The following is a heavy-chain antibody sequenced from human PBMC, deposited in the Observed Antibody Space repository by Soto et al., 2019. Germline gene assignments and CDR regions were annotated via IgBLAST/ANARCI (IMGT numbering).Heavy chain of an antibody. CDR2: IKSKIDGGTT. J-gene: IGHJ3*02. CDR3: TTEERPRYNSVPLVVFDT. V-gene: IGHV3-15*01. Sequence: PGGSLRLSCAGSGFSFSNAWMSWVRQAPGKGLEWVGRIKSKIDGGTTDYAAPVKGRFIISRDDSRNTLYLQMNSLKTEEDTAVYYCTTEERPRYNSVPLVVFDTWGQGTMVTVSS. CDR1: GFSFSNAW. D-gene: IGHD1-1*01.